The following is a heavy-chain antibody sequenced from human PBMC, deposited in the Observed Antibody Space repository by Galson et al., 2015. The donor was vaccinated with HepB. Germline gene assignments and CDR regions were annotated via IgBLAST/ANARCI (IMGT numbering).Heavy chain of an antibody. CDR2: IDSVAST. CDR1: GFTVSSNY. D-gene: IGHD5-12*01. Sequence: SLRLSCAASGFTVSSNYMSWVRQAPGKGLEWVSLIDSVASTYYADSVKGRFTVSRDNSKNTLFLQMNSLRAEDTAVYYCARATSNVYYFDYWGQGTLVTVSS. J-gene: IGHJ4*02. V-gene: IGHV3-66*01. CDR3: ARATSNVYYFDY.